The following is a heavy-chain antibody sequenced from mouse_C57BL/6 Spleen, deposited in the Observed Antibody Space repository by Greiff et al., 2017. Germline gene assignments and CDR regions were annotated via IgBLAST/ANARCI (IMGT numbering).Heavy chain of an antibody. CDR3: ASNRGPNYYARDY. CDR2: ILPNSGSP. J-gene: IGHJ4*01. Sequence: QVQLQQPGAELVKPGASVKLSCKASGYTFTSYWMPWVKQRPGQGLEWIGMILPNSGSPTYNEKFKSKATLTVDKSSRPAYMQLNIRTSEDAAIYFCASNRGPNYYARDYWGQGTSVTVSS. V-gene: IGHV1-64*01. CDR1: GYTFTSYW.